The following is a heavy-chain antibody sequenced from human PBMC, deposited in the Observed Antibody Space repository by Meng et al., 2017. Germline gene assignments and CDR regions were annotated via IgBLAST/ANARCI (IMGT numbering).Heavy chain of an antibody. D-gene: IGHD2-15*01. CDR1: GFTFSSYS. J-gene: IGHJ3*02. Sequence: GESLKISCAASGFTFSSYSMNWVRQAPGKGLEWVPSISSSSSYIYYADSVKGRFTISRDNAKNSLYLQMNSLRAEDTAVYYCARELKVVVAATAFDIWGQGTMVTVSS. CDR2: ISSSSSYI. V-gene: IGHV3-21*01. CDR3: ARELKVVVAATAFDI.